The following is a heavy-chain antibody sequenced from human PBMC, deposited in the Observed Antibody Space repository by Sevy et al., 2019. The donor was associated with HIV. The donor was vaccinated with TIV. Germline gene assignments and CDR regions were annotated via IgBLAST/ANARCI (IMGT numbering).Heavy chain of an antibody. V-gene: IGHV3-23*01. D-gene: IGHD4-17*01. CDR1: GFTFSSYA. CDR3: AKRGLRRTRGFDY. J-gene: IGHJ4*02. CDR2: ISGSGGST. Sequence: GGSLRLSCAASGFTFSSYAMSWVCQAPGKGLEWVSAISGSGGSTYYADSVKGRFTISRDNSKNTLYLQMNSLRAEDTAVHYCAKRGLRRTRGFDYWGQGTLVTVSS.